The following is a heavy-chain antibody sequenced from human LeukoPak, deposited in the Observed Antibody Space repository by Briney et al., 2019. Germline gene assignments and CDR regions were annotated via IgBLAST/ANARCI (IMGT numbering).Heavy chain of an antibody. CDR1: GFTFKTYA. CDR3: AKDAQGLVRGGIYFDF. Sequence: GGSLRLSCAASGFTFKTYAMNWVRQVPGKGPEWVSSMSGSGSSTDYADSVKARFTISRDNSKNTLYLQMNSLRAEDTALNYCAKDAQGLVRGGIYFDFWGQGSLVTVSS. V-gene: IGHV3-23*01. D-gene: IGHD6-19*01. J-gene: IGHJ4*02. CDR2: MSGSGSST.